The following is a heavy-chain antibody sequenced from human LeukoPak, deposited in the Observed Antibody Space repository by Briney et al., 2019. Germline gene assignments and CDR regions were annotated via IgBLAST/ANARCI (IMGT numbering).Heavy chain of an antibody. D-gene: IGHD3-3*01. Sequence: GGSLRRSCAASGFTFSSYDMSWVSQAPGRGLEWVSTISGGGDTTYYADSVKGRFTISRDNSKNTLYLQMNSLRAEDTAVYYCAKDASYYDFWSGYSQSSFDYWGQGTLVTASS. CDR1: GFTFSSYD. V-gene: IGHV3-23*01. CDR2: ISGGGDTT. CDR3: AKDASYYDFWSGYSQSSFDY. J-gene: IGHJ4*02.